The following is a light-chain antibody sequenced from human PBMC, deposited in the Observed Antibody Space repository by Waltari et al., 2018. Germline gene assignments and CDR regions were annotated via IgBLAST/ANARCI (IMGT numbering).Light chain of an antibody. V-gene: IGKV3-15*01. Sequence: EIVMTQSPATLSVSPGERATLSCRASQSVGGNLAWYQQKPGQPPRILMYGASTRATGTPARFSGGGSGTEFTLTISSLQSEDFVVYYCQQYYHWPQTFGQGTKVEI. CDR1: QSVGGN. CDR2: GAS. J-gene: IGKJ1*01. CDR3: QQYYHWPQT.